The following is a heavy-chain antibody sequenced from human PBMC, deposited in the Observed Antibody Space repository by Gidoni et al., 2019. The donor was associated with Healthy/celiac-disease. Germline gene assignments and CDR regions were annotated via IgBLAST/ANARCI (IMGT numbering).Heavy chain of an antibody. J-gene: IGHJ5*02. CDR3: ARRGHTVTNGGWFDP. CDR1: GFTFRSYG. V-gene: IGHV3-33*01. D-gene: IGHD4-17*01. CDR2: IWYDGSNK. Sequence: QVQLVESGGGVVQPGRSLRLACAASGFTFRSYGMHWVRQAPGKGLEWVAVIWYDGSNKYYADSVKGRFTISRDNSKNTLYLQMNSLRAEDTAVYYCARRGHTVTNGGWFDPWGQGTLVTVSS.